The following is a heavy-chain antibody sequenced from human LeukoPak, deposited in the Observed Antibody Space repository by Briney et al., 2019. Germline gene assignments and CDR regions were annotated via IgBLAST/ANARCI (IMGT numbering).Heavy chain of an antibody. J-gene: IGHJ4*02. D-gene: IGHD6-13*01. V-gene: IGHV3-30*03. CDR2: ISFDGSNK. CDR3: ARQQLVPGGEYFDY. Sequence: GGSLILSCAASGFTFSTYAMHWVRQAPGKGLEWVALISFDGSNKYHADSVKGRFTVSRDNSKNTLYLQMNSLRAEDTAVYYCARQQLVPGGEYFDYWGQGTLVTVSS. CDR1: GFTFSTYA.